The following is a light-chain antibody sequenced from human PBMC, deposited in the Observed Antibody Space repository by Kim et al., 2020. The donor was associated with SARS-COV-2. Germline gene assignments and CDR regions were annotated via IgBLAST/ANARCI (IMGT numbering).Light chain of an antibody. CDR3: QQYNTWPWT. V-gene: IGKV3-15*01. CDR2: GAS. J-gene: IGKJ1*01. CDR1: QSVTTK. Sequence: VSPVERSTLSCTASQSVTTKLVWYQHRPGQAPRLLIYGASTRATGIAARFSGSGSGTEFTLTISNLQSEDSAVYYCQQYNTWPWTFGQGTKVDIK.